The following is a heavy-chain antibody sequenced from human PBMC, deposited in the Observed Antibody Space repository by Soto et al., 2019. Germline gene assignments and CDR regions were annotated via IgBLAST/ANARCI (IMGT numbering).Heavy chain of an antibody. CDR1: GDTFTEYY. Sequence: QVQLMQSGAEVKKPGASVKVSCKASGDTFTEYYIHWVRQAPGQGLEWMGTVNPSGGHTTYAQHSLGRVTMTRDTSTSTLYMELTSLTSDDTAIYYCARGGHVVVVTAAVDYWGQGTLVTVSS. V-gene: IGHV1-46*01. J-gene: IGHJ4*02. D-gene: IGHD2-21*02. CDR2: VNPSGGHT. CDR3: ARGGHVVVVTAAVDY.